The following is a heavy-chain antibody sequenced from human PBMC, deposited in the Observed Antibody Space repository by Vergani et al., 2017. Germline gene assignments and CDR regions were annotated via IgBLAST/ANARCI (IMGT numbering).Heavy chain of an antibody. J-gene: IGHJ4*02. CDR2: IYHSGST. CDR1: GGSISSGGYS. V-gene: IGHV4-30-2*01. CDR3: ARQGARIAVAGYIPY. D-gene: IGHD6-19*01. Sequence: QVQLQQWGAGLLKPSETLSLTCAVSGGSISSGGYSWSWIRQPPGKGLEWIGYIYHSGSTYYNPSLKSRVTISVDRSKNQFSLKLSSVTAADTAVYYCARQGARIAVAGYIPYWGQGTLVTVSS.